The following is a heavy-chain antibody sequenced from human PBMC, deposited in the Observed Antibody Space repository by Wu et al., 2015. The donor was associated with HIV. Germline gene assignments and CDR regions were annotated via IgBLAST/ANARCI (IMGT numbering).Heavy chain of an antibody. V-gene: IGHV1-2*02. J-gene: IGHJ5*02. D-gene: IGHD3-10*02. CDR1: GYTFTGYY. CDR3: ARESRDYYVRGVIISPTRFDP. CDR2: INPTSGDT. Sequence: QVQLVQSGAEVKKPGASVKVSCKASGYTFTGYYMHWVRQAPGHGLECMGWINPTSGDTNYAQKFQGRVTMTRDTSISTAYMELSRLRSDDTAVYYCARESRDYYVRGVIISPTRFDPWGQGTLVTVSS.